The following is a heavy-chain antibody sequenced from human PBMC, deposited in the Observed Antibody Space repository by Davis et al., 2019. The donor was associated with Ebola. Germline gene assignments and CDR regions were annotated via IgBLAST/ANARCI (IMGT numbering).Heavy chain of an antibody. D-gene: IGHD3-9*01. CDR2: ISASGSPI. CDR1: GFTFSRYE. CDR3: ARGPLTALDY. V-gene: IGHV3-48*03. Sequence: GESLKISCVASGFTFSRYEMNWVRQAPGKGLEWVSFISASGSPIYYADSVQGRFTISRDTTRNSVHLQMDSLRAEDTGIYYCARGPLTALDYWGQGTLVTVSS. J-gene: IGHJ4*02.